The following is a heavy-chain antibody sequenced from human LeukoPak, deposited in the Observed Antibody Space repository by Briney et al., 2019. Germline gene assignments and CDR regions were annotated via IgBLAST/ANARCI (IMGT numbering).Heavy chain of an antibody. CDR3: ARSAPTSYCSSTSCYEGWFDP. V-gene: IGHV1-2*04. J-gene: IGHJ5*02. D-gene: IGHD2-2*01. Sequence: ASVKVSCKASGYTFTGYYMHWVRQAPGQGLEWMGWINPNSGGTNYAEKFQGWVTMTRDTSISTAYMELSRLRSDDTAVYYCARSAPTSYCSSTSCYEGWFDPRGQGTLVTVSS. CDR2: INPNSGGT. CDR1: GYTFTGYY.